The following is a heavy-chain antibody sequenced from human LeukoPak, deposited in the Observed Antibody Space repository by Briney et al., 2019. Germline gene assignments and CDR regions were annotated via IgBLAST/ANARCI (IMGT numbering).Heavy chain of an antibody. Sequence: SETLSLTCTVSGGSISNSSYNWGWIRQPPGKGLEWIGGIHHSGSTYYKSSLKSRVTLSADTSKNQFFLKLSSVTAADTAVYYCARQKKEVYYYDGSRYYYFDYWGQGTLVTVSS. D-gene: IGHD3-22*01. CDR3: ARQKKEVYYYDGSRYYYFDY. CDR2: IHHSGST. J-gene: IGHJ4*02. V-gene: IGHV4-39*01. CDR1: GGSISNSSYN.